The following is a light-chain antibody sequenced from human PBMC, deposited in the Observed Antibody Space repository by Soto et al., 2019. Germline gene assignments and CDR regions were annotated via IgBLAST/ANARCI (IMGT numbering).Light chain of an antibody. CDR3: SSYTTINTVV. V-gene: IGLV2-14*01. CDR1: SNDVGTYNF. J-gene: IGLJ2*01. Sequence: QSALTQPASVSGSPGQSITISCTGTSNDVGTYNFVSWYQQHPGKAPKLMIYEVSDRPSGVSNRFSGSKSGNTASLTISGLQSEDEADYYCSSYTTINTVVFGGGTKLT. CDR2: EVS.